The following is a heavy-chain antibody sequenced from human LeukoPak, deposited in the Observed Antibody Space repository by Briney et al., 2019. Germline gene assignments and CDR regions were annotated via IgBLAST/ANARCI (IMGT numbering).Heavy chain of an antibody. CDR2: IRQDGSEK. V-gene: IGHV3-7*01. D-gene: IGHD3-3*01. J-gene: IGHJ4*02. Sequence: GSLRLSCAASGFTFSSYSMNWVRQAPGKGLEWVANIRQDGSEKYYVDSVKGRFTISRDNAKNSLYLQMNSLRAEDTAVYYCARVGGYDFWSGYYFHYWGQGTLVTVSS. CDR3: ARVGGYDFWSGYYFHY. CDR1: GFTFSSYS.